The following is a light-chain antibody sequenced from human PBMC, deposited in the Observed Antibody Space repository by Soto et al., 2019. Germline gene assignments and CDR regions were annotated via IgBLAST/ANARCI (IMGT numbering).Light chain of an antibody. CDR1: RRDVGSYNL. CDR3: CSYSYGSTLV. J-gene: IGLJ2*01. V-gene: IGLV2-23*01. Sequence: QSALTQPASGFGSSGQSITISCPGPRRDVGSYNLVSWHQQHPGKAPKLIIYEGDKRPSGVSNRFSGSKSGNTASLTISGLQAEDEADYYCCSYSYGSTLVFGGGTKVTVL. CDR2: EGD.